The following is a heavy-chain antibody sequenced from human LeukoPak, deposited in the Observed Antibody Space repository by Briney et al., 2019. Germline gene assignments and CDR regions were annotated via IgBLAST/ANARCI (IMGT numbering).Heavy chain of an antibody. CDR2: INHSGST. V-gene: IGHV4-34*01. CDR1: GGSFGGYY. D-gene: IGHD3-10*01. J-gene: IGHJ6*04. Sequence: SETLSLTCAVYGGSFGGYYWSWIRQPPGKGLEWIGEINHSGSTNYNPSLKSRVTISVDTSKNQFSLKLSSVTAADTAVYYCARAAYVWFGERPGSYYYYYGMDVWGKGTTVTVSS. CDR3: ARAAYVWFGERPGSYYYYYGMDV.